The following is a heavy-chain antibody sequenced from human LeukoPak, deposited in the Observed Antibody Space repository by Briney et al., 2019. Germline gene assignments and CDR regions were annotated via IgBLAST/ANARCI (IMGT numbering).Heavy chain of an antibody. Sequence: KPSETLSLTCTVSGGSISSSSYYWGWIRQPPGKGLEWIGSIYYSGSTYYNPSLKSRVTISVDTSKNQFSLKLSSVTAADTAVYYCARRSLLPNWYFDLWGRGTLVTVSS. CDR2: IYYSGST. V-gene: IGHV4-39*01. D-gene: IGHD2-15*01. J-gene: IGHJ2*01. CDR3: ARRSLLPNWYFDL. CDR1: GGSISSSSYY.